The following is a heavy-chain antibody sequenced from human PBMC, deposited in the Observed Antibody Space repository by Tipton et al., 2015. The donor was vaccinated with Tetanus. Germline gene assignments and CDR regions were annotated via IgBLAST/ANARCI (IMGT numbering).Heavy chain of an antibody. CDR2: LYTSGSA. CDR1: GGSISSYY. J-gene: IGHJ4*02. D-gene: IGHD5-24*01. V-gene: IGHV4-4*07. CDR3: ARVRRGGTTDLDY. Sequence: GLVKPSETLSLICTVSGGSISSYYWTWIWQPAGKGLEWIGRLYTSGSANYNPSFKSRVSMSVDTSKNQFSLRLSSVTAADTAVYYCARVRRGGTTDLDYWGQGTLVTVSS.